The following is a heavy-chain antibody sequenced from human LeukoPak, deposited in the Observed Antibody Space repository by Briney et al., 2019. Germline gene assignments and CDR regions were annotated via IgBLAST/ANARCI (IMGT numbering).Heavy chain of an antibody. CDR2: ISPSGATI. Sequence: GGSLRLSCAASGFTFSDYYMSWIRQAPGKGLEWVSYISPSGATISYADSVKGRFTTSRDNAKSSLYLQMNSLRDEDTAVYYCAKDLYSNYGPADYWGQGNLVTVSS. CDR1: GFTFSDYY. J-gene: IGHJ4*02. V-gene: IGHV3-11*01. CDR3: AKDLYSNYGPADY. D-gene: IGHD4-11*01.